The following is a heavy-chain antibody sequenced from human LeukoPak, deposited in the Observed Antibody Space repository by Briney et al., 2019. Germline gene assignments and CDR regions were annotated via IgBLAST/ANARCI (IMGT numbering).Heavy chain of an antibody. CDR3: AELGITMIGGV. CDR1: GFTFSSYG. Sequence: PGGSLILSCAASGFTFSSYGMHWVRQVPGKGLVWVSRINDDETSTSYADSVKGRFTISRDNAKNSLYLQMNSLRAEDTAVYYCAELGITMIGGVWGKGTTVTISS. D-gene: IGHD3-10*02. V-gene: IGHV3-74*01. J-gene: IGHJ6*04. CDR2: INDDETST.